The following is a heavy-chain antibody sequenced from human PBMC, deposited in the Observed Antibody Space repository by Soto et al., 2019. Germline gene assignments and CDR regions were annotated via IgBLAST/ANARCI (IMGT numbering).Heavy chain of an antibody. CDR2: INAGNGNT. V-gene: IGHV1-3*01. Sequence: QVQLVQSGAEVKKPGASVKVSCKASGYTFTSYAMHWVRQAPGQRLEWMGGINAGNGNTKYSQKFQGRVTITRDTSESTAYMELSSLRSEDTAVYYCASTSSWKGDYYYGMDVWGQGTTVTVSS. D-gene: IGHD6-13*01. CDR3: ASTSSWKGDYYYGMDV. J-gene: IGHJ6*02. CDR1: GYTFTSYA.